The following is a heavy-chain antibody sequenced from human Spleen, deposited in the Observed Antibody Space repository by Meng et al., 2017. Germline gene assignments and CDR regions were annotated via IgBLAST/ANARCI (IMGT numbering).Heavy chain of an antibody. CDR2: AST. Sequence: VPLQESGPGLVRPSETLSLICTVSGGSVRSSDYQWSWIRQPPGKGLEWIGFASTNYNPSLKSRLTISLDTSKNQFSLKLTSVTAADTAVYYCARDYWGSLDYWGQGILVTVSS. J-gene: IGHJ4*02. CDR1: GGSVRSSDYQ. CDR3: ARDYWGSLDY. V-gene: IGHV4-61*08. D-gene: IGHD7-27*01.